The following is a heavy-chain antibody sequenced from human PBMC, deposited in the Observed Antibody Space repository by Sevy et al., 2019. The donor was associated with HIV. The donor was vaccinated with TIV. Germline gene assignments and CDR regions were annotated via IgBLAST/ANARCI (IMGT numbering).Heavy chain of an antibody. Sequence: GGSLRLSCAASGFTFSTYGMHWVRQAPGRGLEWVAFMRFDGTIKYHTDSVKGRFTISRDNSKNTLYLQMNSLKTEDTAVYFCVKVLHIVVVPAAIDYYYGMDVWGQGTTVTVSS. J-gene: IGHJ6*02. V-gene: IGHV3-30*02. CDR1: GFTFSTYG. CDR2: MRFDGTIK. D-gene: IGHD2-2*01. CDR3: VKVLHIVVVPAAIDYYYGMDV.